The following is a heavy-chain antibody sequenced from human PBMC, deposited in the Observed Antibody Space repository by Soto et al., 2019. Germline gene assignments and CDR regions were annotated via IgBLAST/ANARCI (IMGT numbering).Heavy chain of an antibody. D-gene: IGHD6-13*01. CDR3: ARQGQLVNEMFDP. J-gene: IGHJ5*02. CDR2: IYHSGST. Sequence: QLQLQESGSGLVKPSQTLSLTCAVSRGSISSGGYSWSWIRQPPGKGLEWIGYIYHSGSTYYNPSLKSRVTISVDRSKNQCSLKLSSVTAADTAVYYCARQGQLVNEMFDPWGQGTLVTVSS. V-gene: IGHV4-30-2*01. CDR1: RGSISSGGYS.